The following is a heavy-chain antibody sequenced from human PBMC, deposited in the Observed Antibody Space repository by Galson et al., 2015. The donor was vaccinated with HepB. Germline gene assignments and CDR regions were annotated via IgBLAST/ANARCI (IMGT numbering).Heavy chain of an antibody. CDR1: GLTFSHTF. V-gene: IGHV3-15*01. CDR3: PPVICVYAIQEYFQY. CDR2: IKSKTDGGTT. D-gene: IGHD2-8*01. J-gene: IGHJ1*01. Sequence: SLRLSCAASGLTFSHTFLRWVRQAPGKGLEWVGRIKSKTDGGTTDHAAPVKGRFTISRDGSKYTLHLQVNSLNTEDTAVCCPPPVICVYAIQEYFQYWGQGTLVTVPS.